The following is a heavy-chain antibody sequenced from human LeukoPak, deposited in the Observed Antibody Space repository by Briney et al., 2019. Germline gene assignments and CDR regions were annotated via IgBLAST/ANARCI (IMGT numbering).Heavy chain of an antibody. CDR3: AREQYYDILTGYSDAFDI. V-gene: IGHV3-7*01. CDR2: IKQDGSEK. Sequence: GGSLRLSCAASGFTFSSYWMSWVRQAPGKGLEWVANIKQDGSEKYYVDSVKGRFTISRDNAKNSLYLQMNSLRAEDTAVYYCAREQYYDILTGYSDAFDIWGQGTMVTVSS. J-gene: IGHJ3*02. CDR1: GFTFSSYW. D-gene: IGHD3-9*01.